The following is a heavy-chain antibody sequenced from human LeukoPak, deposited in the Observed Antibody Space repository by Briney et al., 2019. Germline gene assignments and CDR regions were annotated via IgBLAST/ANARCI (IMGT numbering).Heavy chain of an antibody. V-gene: IGHV3-21*01. CDR3: ARVAFGLYVMDV. CDR2: ISSDSNYI. D-gene: IGHD3-16*01. Sequence: GGSLRLSYAASRFTFSTYSMNWVRQAPGKGLEWVSSISSDSNYIYYADSLKGRFTISRDNAKNSLYLQMISLRAEDTAVYYCARVAFGLYVMDVWGQGTTVTVSS. J-gene: IGHJ6*02. CDR1: RFTFSTYS.